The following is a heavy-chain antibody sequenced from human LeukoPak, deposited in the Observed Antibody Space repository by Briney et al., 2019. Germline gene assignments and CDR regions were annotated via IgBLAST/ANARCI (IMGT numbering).Heavy chain of an antibody. V-gene: IGHV1-46*01. J-gene: IGHJ4*02. CDR3: ATDAEMATITPFGY. CDR2: INPSGGST. CDR1: GYTFTSYY. Sequence: ASVKVSCKASGYTFTSYYMHWVRQAPGQGLEWRGIINPSGGSTSYAQKFQGRVTMTSDMSTSTVYMGLSSLRSEDTAVYYCATDAEMATITPFGYWGQGTLVTVSS. D-gene: IGHD5-24*01.